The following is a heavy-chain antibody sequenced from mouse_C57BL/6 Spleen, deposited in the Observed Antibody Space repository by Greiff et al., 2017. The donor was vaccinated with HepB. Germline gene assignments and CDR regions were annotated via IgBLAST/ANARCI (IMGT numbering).Heavy chain of an antibody. CDR1: GFTFSDYY. CDR3: ASAIYYGYDGRGHAMDY. D-gene: IGHD2-2*01. J-gene: IGHJ4*01. Sequence: DVKLVESGGGLVQPGGSLKLSCAASGFTFSDYYMYWVRQTPEKRLEWVAYISNGGGSTYYPDTVKGRFTISRDNAKNTLYLQMSRLKSEDTAMYYCASAIYYGYDGRGHAMDYWGQGTSVTVSS. V-gene: IGHV5-12*01. CDR2: ISNGGGST.